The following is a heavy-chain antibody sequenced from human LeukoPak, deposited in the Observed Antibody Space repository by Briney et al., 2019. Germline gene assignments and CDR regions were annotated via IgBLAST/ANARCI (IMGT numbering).Heavy chain of an antibody. V-gene: IGHV3-23*01. CDR2: ISGSGGST. CDR3: VKGPRGLLATLWEFDY. CDR1: GFTFSSYA. D-gene: IGHD2-15*01. Sequence: GGSLRLSCAASGFTFSSYAMSWVRQAPGKGLEWVSAISGSGGSTYYADSVKGRFTISRDNSKNTLYLQMNSLRAEDTAVYYCVKGPRGLLATLWEFDYWGQGSLVIVSS. J-gene: IGHJ4*02.